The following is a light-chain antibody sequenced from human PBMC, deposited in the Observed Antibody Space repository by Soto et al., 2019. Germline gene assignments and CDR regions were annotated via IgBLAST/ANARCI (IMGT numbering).Light chain of an antibody. CDR1: QGIRND. J-gene: IGKJ1*01. V-gene: IGKV1-6*01. CDR3: LQDYNYPRT. CDR2: AAS. Sequence: IQMTQSPSSPSASVGDRVTIACWASQGIRNDLGWYQQKPGKAPKLLIYAASSLQSGVPSRFSGSGSGTDFTLTISSLQPEDFATYYCLQDYNYPRTFGQGTKVDIK.